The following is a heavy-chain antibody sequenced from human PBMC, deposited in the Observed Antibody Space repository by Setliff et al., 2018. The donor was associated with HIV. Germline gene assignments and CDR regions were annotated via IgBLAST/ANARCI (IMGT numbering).Heavy chain of an antibody. D-gene: IGHD1-26*01. CDR1: GFTFANYA. CDR3: TRGSGRYEY. V-gene: IGHV3-49*04. CDR2: VRSVNYGGTT. J-gene: IGHJ4*02. Sequence: PGGSLRLSCTTSGFTFANYALTWVRLAPGKGLEWVGLVRSVNYGGTTEYAASVQGRFTISRDDSKSTAYLHMNSLKDEDTAVYYCTRGSGRYEYWGQGNLVTVSS.